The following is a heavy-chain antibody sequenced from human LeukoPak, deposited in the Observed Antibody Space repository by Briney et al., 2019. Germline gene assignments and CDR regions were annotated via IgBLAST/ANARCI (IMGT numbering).Heavy chain of an antibody. J-gene: IGHJ1*01. CDR3: AREGYYDSSGYYSI. CDR1: GGTFSSYG. CDR2: IIPIFGTA. Sequence: ASVKVSCKASGGTFSSYGISWVRQAPGQGLEWMGGIIPIFGTANYAQKFQGRVTITADESTSTAYMELSSLRSEDTAVYYCAREGYYDSSGYYSIWGQGTLVTVSS. D-gene: IGHD3-22*01. V-gene: IGHV1-69*13.